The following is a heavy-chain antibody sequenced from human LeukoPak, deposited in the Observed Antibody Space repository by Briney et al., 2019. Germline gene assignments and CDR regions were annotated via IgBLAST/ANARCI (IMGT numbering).Heavy chain of an antibody. Sequence: ASLKLSCKASSYTFTSYGISCVRQSPGQGLEWRGWISAYNGNTNYAQKLQGRVTMTSDTSTSTAYMELSSLRSDDTAVYYCARDGDIVVVPAALGAFDIWGQGTMVTVSS. CDR3: ARDGDIVVVPAALGAFDI. CDR2: ISAYNGNT. CDR1: SYTFTSYG. V-gene: IGHV1-18*04. J-gene: IGHJ3*02. D-gene: IGHD2-2*01.